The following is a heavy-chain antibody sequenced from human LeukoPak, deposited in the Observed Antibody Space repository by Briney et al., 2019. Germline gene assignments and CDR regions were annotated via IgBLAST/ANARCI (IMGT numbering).Heavy chain of an antibody. J-gene: IGHJ5*02. CDR2: MNPNSGYT. CDR1: GYTFTSYD. Sequence: ASVKVSCKASGYTFTSYDINWVRQATGQGLEWMGWMNPNSGYTGYAQKFQGRVTMTRNTSISTAYMELSSLRSEDTAVYYCARVRIAAANWFDPWGQGTLVTVSS. D-gene: IGHD6-6*01. CDR3: ARVRIAAANWFDP. V-gene: IGHV1-8*01.